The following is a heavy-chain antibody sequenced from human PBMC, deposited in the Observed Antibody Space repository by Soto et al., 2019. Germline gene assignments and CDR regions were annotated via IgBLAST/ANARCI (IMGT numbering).Heavy chain of an antibody. D-gene: IGHD3-22*01. CDR3: ARGDYYDTTGGFFDY. V-gene: IGHV1-18*04. Sequence: QVQLVQSGPEVKKSGASVKVSCKASGYTFSSYGFNWVRQAPGQGLEWMGWISAYNGNSNSAQSLQGRITMTTDTSPSTAYMELRSLRSDDTAVYYCARGDYYDTTGGFFDYWGQGTLVTVSS. J-gene: IGHJ4*02. CDR1: GYTFSSYG. CDR2: ISAYNGNS.